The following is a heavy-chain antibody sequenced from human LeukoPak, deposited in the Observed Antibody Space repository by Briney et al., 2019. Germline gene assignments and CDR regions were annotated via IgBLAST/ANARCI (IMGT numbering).Heavy chain of an antibody. CDR3: ARDRDSGSFEN. J-gene: IGHJ4*02. CDR2: FDPEDGEI. V-gene: IGHV1-24*01. Sequence: GASVKVSCKVSGYTLSELSMHWVRQTPVKGLEWMGGFDPEDGEIIYAQKFQGRVTMTRDTSTSTVYMELSSLRSEDTAVYYCARDRDSGSFENWGQGTLVTVSS. D-gene: IGHD1-26*01. CDR1: GYTLSELS.